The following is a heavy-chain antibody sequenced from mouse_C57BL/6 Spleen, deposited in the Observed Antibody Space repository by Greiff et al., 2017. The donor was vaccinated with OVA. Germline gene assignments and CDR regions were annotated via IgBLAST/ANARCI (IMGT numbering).Heavy chain of an antibody. V-gene: IGHV1-82*01. CDR2: IYPGDGDT. J-gene: IGHJ2*01. CDR3: AREGVTGFDY. CDR1: GYSFSSSW. Sequence: QVQLQQSGPELVKPGASVKISCKASGYSFSSSWMNWVKQRPGKGLEWIGRIYPGDGDTNYNGKFKGKATLTADKSSSTAYMQLSSLTSEDSAVYFCAREGVTGFDYWGQGTTLTVSS. D-gene: IGHD2-1*01.